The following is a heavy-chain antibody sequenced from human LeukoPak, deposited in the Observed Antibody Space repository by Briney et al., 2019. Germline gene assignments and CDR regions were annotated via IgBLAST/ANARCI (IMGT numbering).Heavy chain of an antibody. CDR3: ARDGGWWGNNEPPNYYYYYMDV. Sequence: GGSLRLSCAASGFTFSSYSMNWVRQAPGKGLEWVSSISSSSSYIYYADSVKGRFTIFRDNAKNSLYLQMNSLRAEDTAVYYCARDGGWWGNNEPPNYYYYYMDVWGKGTTVTVSS. CDR1: GFTFSSYS. CDR2: ISSSSSYI. J-gene: IGHJ6*03. V-gene: IGHV3-21*01. D-gene: IGHD1/OR15-1a*01.